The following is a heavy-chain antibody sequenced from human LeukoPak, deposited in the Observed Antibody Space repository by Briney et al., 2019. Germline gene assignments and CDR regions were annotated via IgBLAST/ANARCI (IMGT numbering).Heavy chain of an antibody. J-gene: IGHJ4*02. CDR2: ISGSGDST. CDR3: AKTRPLDSSSWSHGDY. CDR1: GFTFSGYA. Sequence: GGSLRLSCAASGFTFSGYAMSWVRQAPGKGLEWVPAISGSGDSTYYGDSVKGRFTISRDNSKNTLYLQMNSLRAEDTAVYYCAKTRPLDSSSWSHGDYWGQGTLVTVSS. D-gene: IGHD6-13*01. V-gene: IGHV3-23*01.